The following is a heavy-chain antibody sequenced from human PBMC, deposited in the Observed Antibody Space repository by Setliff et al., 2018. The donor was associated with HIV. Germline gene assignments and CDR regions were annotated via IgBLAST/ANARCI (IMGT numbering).Heavy chain of an antibody. D-gene: IGHD2-8*01. CDR3: ARPLLRTNTVYGILGNWFDS. CDR2: LYSGGST. Sequence: PGGSLRLSCAASGFTVSSNYMGWVRQAPGKGLEWVSVLYSGGSTYYADSVRGRFTISRDNSKNTVYLQVNSLRAEDTAVYYCARPLLRTNTVYGILGNWFDSWGRGTLVTVS. J-gene: IGHJ5*01. CDR1: GFTVSSNY. V-gene: IGHV3-53*01.